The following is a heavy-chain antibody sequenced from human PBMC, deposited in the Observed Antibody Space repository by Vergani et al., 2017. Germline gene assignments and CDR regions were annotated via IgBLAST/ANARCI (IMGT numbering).Heavy chain of an antibody. V-gene: IGHV3-43D*03. J-gene: IGHJ4*02. D-gene: IGHD1-26*01. CDR3: AKGGGSYEFDY. CDR1: GFTFDDYA. CDR2: ISWDGGST. Sequence: EVQLVESGGVVVQPGGSLRLSCAASGFTFDDYAMHWVRQAPGKSLEWVSLISWDGGSTYYADSVKGRFTISRDNSKNSLYLQMNSLRAEDTALYYCAKGGGSYEFDYWGQGTLVTVSS.